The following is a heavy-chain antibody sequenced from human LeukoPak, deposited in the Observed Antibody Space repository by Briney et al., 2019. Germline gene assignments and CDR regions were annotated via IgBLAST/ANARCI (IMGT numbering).Heavy chain of an antibody. D-gene: IGHD2-21*02. CDR2: ISAYNGNT. J-gene: IGHJ6*02. V-gene: IGHV1-18*01. Sequence: ASVKVSCKASGYTFTSCGISWVRQAPGQGLEWMGWISAYNGNTNYAQKLQGRVTMTTDTSTSTAYMELRSLRSDDTAVYYCARGTYCGGDCYLYGMDVWGQGTTVTVSS. CDR1: GYTFTSCG. CDR3: ARGTYCGGDCYLYGMDV.